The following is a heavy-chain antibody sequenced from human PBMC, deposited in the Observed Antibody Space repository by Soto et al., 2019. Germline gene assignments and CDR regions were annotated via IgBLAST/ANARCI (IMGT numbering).Heavy chain of an antibody. V-gene: IGHV3-7*01. CDR2: IKQDGSEK. CDR1: GFTLSPFW. D-gene: IGHD6-19*01. CDR3: ARDGDASGWYHYGMDV. Sequence: GSLRLSCAASGFTLSPFWMNWVRQAPGKGLEWVANIKQDGSEKYYVDSVKGRFIISRDNAKNSLYLHLNNLRAEDTAVYYCARDGDASGWYHYGMDVWGQGTLVTVSS. J-gene: IGHJ6*02.